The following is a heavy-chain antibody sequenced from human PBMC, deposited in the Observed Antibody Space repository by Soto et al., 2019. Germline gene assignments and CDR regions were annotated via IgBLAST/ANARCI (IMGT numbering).Heavy chain of an antibody. Sequence: PGESLKISCKTSGYTFSIYWIAWVRQPPGRGLEWMGIIYPADSDTRYSPSFQGQVTISADKSTSTAYLHWNSLKASDSATYYCARKDSSGYSNWFGPWGQGNLVNGLL. CDR3: ARKDSSGYSNWFGP. D-gene: IGHD3-22*01. V-gene: IGHV5-51*01. J-gene: IGHJ5*02. CDR2: IYPADSDT. CDR1: GYTFSIYW.